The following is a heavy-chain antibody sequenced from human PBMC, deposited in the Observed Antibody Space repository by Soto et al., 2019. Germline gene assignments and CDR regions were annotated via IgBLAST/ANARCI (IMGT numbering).Heavy chain of an antibody. D-gene: IGHD3-10*01. CDR3: ARNFII. V-gene: IGHV3-7*05. CDR2: IKEDETEK. J-gene: IGHJ4*02. Sequence: GGSLRLSCAASGFTFSAYWMSWVRQAPGKGLEWVANIKEDETEKHYVDSVEGRFTISRDNAKNSLYLQMSSLRGEDTAVYYCARNFIIWGLGTLVTVSS. CDR1: GFTFSAYW.